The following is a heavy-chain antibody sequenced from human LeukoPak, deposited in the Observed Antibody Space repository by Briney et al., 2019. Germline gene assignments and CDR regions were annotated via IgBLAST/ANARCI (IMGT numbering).Heavy chain of an antibody. CDR3: ARPRMFRGGGFHY. CDR1: GFIFTNAW. Sequence: GGSLRLSCAASGFIFTNAWMSWVRQAPGKGLEWISYISNSDSTVYYADSVMGRFTISRDNAKNSLYLQVDSLRVEDTAVYYCARPRMFRGGGFHYWGQGILVTVSS. CDR2: ISNSDSTV. D-gene: IGHD2-15*01. V-gene: IGHV3-11*04. J-gene: IGHJ4*02.